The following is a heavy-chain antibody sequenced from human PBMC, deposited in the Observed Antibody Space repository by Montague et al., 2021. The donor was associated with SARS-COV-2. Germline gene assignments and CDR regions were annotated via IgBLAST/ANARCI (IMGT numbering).Heavy chain of an antibody. J-gene: IGHJ4*02. Sequence: SRRISCAASGFTFSSYAMSLVRQAPGKGLEWVSAISGSGGSTYYADSVKGRFTISRDNSKNTLYLQMNSLRAEDTAVYYCAKAGIKYDYGDFFDYWGQGTLVTVSS. CDR3: AKAGIKYDYGDFFDY. V-gene: IGHV3-23*01. CDR2: ISGSGGST. CDR1: GFTFSSYA. D-gene: IGHD4-17*01.